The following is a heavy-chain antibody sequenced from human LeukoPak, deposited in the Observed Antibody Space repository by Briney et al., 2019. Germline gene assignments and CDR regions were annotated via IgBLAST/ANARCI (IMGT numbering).Heavy chain of an antibody. Sequence: PGGSLRLSCAASGLTFSSYWMSWVRQAPGKGLEWVANIKQDGSEKYYVDSVKGRFTISRDNAKNSLYLQMNSLRAEDTAVYYCARDLCYYDSSGYSYWGQGTLVTVSS. CDR3: ARDLCYYDSSGYSY. D-gene: IGHD3-22*01. V-gene: IGHV3-7*01. CDR1: GLTFSSYW. J-gene: IGHJ4*02. CDR2: IKQDGSEK.